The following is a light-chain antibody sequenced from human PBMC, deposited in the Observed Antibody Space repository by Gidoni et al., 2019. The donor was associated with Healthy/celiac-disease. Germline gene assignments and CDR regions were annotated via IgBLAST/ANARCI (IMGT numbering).Light chain of an antibody. CDR3: AAWDDSLNGPDVV. Sequence: QSVLTQPPSASGTPGQRVTISCSGSSSNIGSNTVNWYQQLPGTAPKLLIYSKNQRPSGVPDRFSGSESGTSASLAISWLQSEDEADYYCAAWDDSLNGPDVVFGGGTKLTVL. CDR2: SKN. V-gene: IGLV1-44*01. CDR1: SSNIGSNT. J-gene: IGLJ2*01.